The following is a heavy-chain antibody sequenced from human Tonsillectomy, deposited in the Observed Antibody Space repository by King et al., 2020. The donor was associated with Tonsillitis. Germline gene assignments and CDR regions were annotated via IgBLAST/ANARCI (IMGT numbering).Heavy chain of an antibody. D-gene: IGHD2-2*01. Sequence: VQLVESGGGVVQPGRALRLSCAASGFTFSNYGMHWVRQAPGKGLEWVAVISYDGRDKYYADSVKGRFTISMDNSKNTLYLQMNSLRTEDTAVYYCASYCSRTSCPMDVWGKGTTVTVSS. CDR1: GFTFSNYG. V-gene: IGHV3-30*03. J-gene: IGHJ6*03. CDR2: ISYDGRDK. CDR3: ASYCSRTSCPMDV.